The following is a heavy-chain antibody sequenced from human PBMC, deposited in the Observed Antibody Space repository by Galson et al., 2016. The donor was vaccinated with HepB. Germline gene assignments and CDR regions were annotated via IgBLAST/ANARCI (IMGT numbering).Heavy chain of an antibody. CDR1: GGSISTSSYY. CDR2: IYYSGRT. CDR3: ASLFSYCSTTTCTLNFDY. J-gene: IGHJ4*02. Sequence: TLSLTCTVSGGSISTSSYYWVWIRQPPGKGLEWIGSIYYSGRTFFNPSTKSQVSMSVDPSKNQFSLRLSSVTAADTSVYYCASLFSYCSTTTCTLNFDYWGQGTLVTVSS. D-gene: IGHD2-2*01. V-gene: IGHV4-39*01.